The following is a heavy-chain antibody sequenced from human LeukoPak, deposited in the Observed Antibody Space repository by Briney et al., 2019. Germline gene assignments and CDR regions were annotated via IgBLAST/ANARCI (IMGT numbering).Heavy chain of an antibody. Sequence: GGSLRLSCAASGFTVSSNYMSWVRQAPGKGLEWVSIIYSGGGTFYADSVKGRFTFSRDNSKNTLYLQMNNLRAEDTAVYYCARVTLSGGPVAAYFDYWGQGTLVTVSS. CDR1: GFTVSSNY. CDR2: IYSGGGT. CDR3: ARVTLSGGPVAAYFDY. J-gene: IGHJ4*02. D-gene: IGHD6-19*01. V-gene: IGHV3-53*01.